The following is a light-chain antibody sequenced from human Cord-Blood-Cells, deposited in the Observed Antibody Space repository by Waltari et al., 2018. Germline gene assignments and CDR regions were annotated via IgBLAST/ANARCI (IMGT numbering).Light chain of an antibody. J-gene: IGLJ3*02. CDR1: SRDVGSSNL. V-gene: IGLV2-23*01. CDR2: EGS. CDR3: CSYAGSSTWV. Sequence: QSALTQPASVSGSPGQSITISCTRTSRDVGSSNLVSWYQQHPGKAPKLMIDEGSKRPSGVSNRFSGSKSGNTASLTISGLQAEDEADYYCCSYAGSSTWVFGGGTKLTVL.